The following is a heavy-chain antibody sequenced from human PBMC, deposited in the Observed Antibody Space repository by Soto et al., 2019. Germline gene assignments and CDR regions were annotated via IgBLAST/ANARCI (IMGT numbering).Heavy chain of an antibody. V-gene: IGHV4-31*03. CDR3: ARVCGGHCLNGMDV. CDR1: GGSLSSGGYY. CDR2: IYYSGST. Sequence: QVQLQESGPGLVKPSQTLSLTCTVSGGSLSSGGYYWSWIRQHPGKGLEWIGYIYYSGSTYYNPSLKSRVTISVDTSKNQFSLKLSSVTAADTAVYYCARVCGGHCLNGMDVWGQGTTVTVSS. D-gene: IGHD2-21*02. J-gene: IGHJ6*02.